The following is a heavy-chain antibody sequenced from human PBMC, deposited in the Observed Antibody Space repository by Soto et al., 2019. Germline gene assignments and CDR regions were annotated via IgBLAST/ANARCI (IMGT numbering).Heavy chain of an antibody. CDR1: LDSISNSY. V-gene: IGHV4-4*07. Sequence: QVQLPESGPGLVKPSETLSLTCSVSLDSISNSYWTWIRQPAGKGLEWIGHIYSSGNANYNPSLKSRVTMSLDTSKNQFSLSLKSVTAADTAIYYCAKGRGFYSDNYFDPWGQGTQVTVSS. D-gene: IGHD3-22*01. CDR2: IYSSGNA. CDR3: AKGRGFYSDNYFDP. J-gene: IGHJ5*02.